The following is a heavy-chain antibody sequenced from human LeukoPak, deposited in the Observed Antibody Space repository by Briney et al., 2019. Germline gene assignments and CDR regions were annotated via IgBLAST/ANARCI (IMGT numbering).Heavy chain of an antibody. CDR2: IYHSGST. D-gene: IGHD3-16*02. V-gene: IGHV4-38-2*02. J-gene: IGHJ4*02. CDR1: GYSISSGYY. CDR3: ARDRGELSLYYFDY. Sequence: SETLSLTCTVPGYSISSGYYWGWIRQPPGKGLEWIGSIYHSGSTYYNPSLKSRVTISVDTSKNQFSLKLSSVTAADTAVYYCARDRGELSLYYFDYWGQGTLVTVSS.